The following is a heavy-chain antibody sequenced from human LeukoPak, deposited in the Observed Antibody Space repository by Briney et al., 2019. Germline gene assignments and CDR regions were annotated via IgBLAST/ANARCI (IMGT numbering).Heavy chain of an antibody. D-gene: IGHD2-2*01. V-gene: IGHV5-51*01. CDR1: GYSFTSYW. Sequence: RGESLKISCKGSGYSFTSYWIGWVRQMPGKGLEWMGIIYPGDSDTRYSPFFQGQVTISADKSISTAYLQWSSLKASDTAMYYCARHGFRFQLLGGNWFDPWGQGTLVTVSS. J-gene: IGHJ5*02. CDR2: IYPGDSDT. CDR3: ARHGFRFQLLGGNWFDP.